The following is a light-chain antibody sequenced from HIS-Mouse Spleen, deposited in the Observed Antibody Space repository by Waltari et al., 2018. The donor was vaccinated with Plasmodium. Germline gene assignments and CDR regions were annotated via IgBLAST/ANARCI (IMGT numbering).Light chain of an antibody. CDR2: DDS. CDR1: NIGSKS. J-gene: IGLJ3*02. V-gene: IGLV3-21*03. Sequence: SYVLTQPPSVSVAPGKTARITCGGNNIGSKSVHWYQQKPGPAPVLVVYDDSDRPSGNPQRFSGANSGNTATLTISRVEAGDEADYYCQVWDSSSDHRVFGGGTKLTVL. CDR3: QVWDSSSDHRV.